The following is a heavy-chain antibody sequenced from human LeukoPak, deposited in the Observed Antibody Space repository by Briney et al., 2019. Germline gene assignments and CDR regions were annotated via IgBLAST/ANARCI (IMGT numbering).Heavy chain of an antibody. CDR3: ARHGGGYSFDY. V-gene: IGHV4-59*08. Sequence: SETLSLTCTVSGASISSYCWTWIRQPPGKRLEWIGYLCSSGGPNYNPSLKGRVTMSVGTSNNQFSLKLNSVTAADAAMYYCARHGGGYSFDYWGQGTLVTVSS. D-gene: IGHD5-24*01. CDR2: LCSSGGP. J-gene: IGHJ4*02. CDR1: GASISSYC.